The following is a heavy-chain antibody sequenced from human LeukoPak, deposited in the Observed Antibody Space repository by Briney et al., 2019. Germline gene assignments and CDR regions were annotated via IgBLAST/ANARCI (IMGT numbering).Heavy chain of an antibody. CDR3: ARDVLGYSYGGDYFDY. J-gene: IGHJ4*02. CDR2: INHSGST. Sequence: KTSETLSLTCIVSGGSISDYYWSWIRQPPGKGLEWIGEINHSGSTNYNPSLKSRVTISVDTSKNQFSLKLSSVTAADTAVYYCARDVLGYSYGGDYFDYWGQGTLVTVSS. V-gene: IGHV4-34*01. D-gene: IGHD5-18*01. CDR1: GGSISDYY.